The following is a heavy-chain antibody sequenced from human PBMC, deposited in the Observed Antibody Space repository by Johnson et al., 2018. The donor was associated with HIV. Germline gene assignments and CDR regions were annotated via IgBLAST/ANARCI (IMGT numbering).Heavy chain of an antibody. CDR1: GFTFSSFW. V-gene: IGHV3-7*04. J-gene: IGHJ3*02. CDR2: IKQDGSAK. D-gene: IGHD1-14*01. CDR3: AKDALRTQPGAFDI. Sequence: EVQLLESGGGLVQPGGSLRLSCAASGFTFSSFWMTWVRQAPGKGLEWVANIKQDGSAKFYVDSVMGRFTISRDNSKNTLYLQMNSLRAEDTAVYYCAKDALRTQPGAFDIWGQGTMVTVSS.